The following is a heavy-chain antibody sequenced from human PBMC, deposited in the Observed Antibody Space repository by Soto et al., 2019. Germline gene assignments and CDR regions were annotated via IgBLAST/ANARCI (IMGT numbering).Heavy chain of an antibody. J-gene: IGHJ4*02. V-gene: IGHV3-21*01. CDR1: GFTFSSYS. CDR3: ARDSYGSGSYSDX. D-gene: IGHD3-10*01. CDR2: ISSSSSYI. Sequence: PGGSLRLSCAASGFTFSSYSMNWVRQAPGKGLEWVSSISSSSSYIYYAYSVKVRFTISIDNAKNSLYLQMNSLRAEDTAVYYCARDSYGSGSYSDXWGQGTLVTVSX.